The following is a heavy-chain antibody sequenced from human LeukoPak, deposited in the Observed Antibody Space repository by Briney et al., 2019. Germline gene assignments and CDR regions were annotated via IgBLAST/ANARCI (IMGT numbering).Heavy chain of an antibody. CDR2: IYYSGST. D-gene: IGHD2-2*01. V-gene: IGHV4-59*08. CDR3: ARSSGSTYYYGMDV. J-gene: IGHJ6*02. CDR1: GGSISSYY. Sequence: SETLSLTCTVSGGSISSYYWSWIRQSPGTGLEWIGYIYYSGSTNYNPSLKSRVTISVDTSKNQFSLKLSSVTAADTAVYYCARSSGSTYYYGMDVWGQGTTVTVSS.